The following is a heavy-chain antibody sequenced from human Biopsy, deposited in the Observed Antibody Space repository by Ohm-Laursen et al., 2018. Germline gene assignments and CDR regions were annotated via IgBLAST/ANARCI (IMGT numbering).Heavy chain of an antibody. CDR3: AADINVWNVNY. V-gene: IGHV1-24*01. CDR1: GYTLNELS. J-gene: IGHJ4*02. D-gene: IGHD1-1*01. Sequence: GASVKVSCKVSGYTLNELSMHWVRQVPGKGLEWIGGFAPENGKTVYAQNFQARVSLTEDTSTDTAYMELRSLRSEDTAVYYCAADINVWNVNYWGQGTQVIVSS. CDR2: FAPENGKT.